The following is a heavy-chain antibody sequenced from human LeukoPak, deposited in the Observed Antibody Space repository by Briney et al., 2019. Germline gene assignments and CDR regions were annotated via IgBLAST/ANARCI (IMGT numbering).Heavy chain of an antibody. J-gene: IGHJ4*02. D-gene: IGHD3-10*01. Sequence: SETLSLTCTVSGGSISRYYWSWIRQPPGKGLEWIGDIYYRGSTNYNPSLKSRVTISVDTSKNQFYLKLSSVTAADTAVYYCARERAYYGSGKFDYWGQGTLVTVSS. CDR3: ARERAYYGSGKFDY. CDR1: GGSISRYY. CDR2: IYYRGST. V-gene: IGHV4-59*01.